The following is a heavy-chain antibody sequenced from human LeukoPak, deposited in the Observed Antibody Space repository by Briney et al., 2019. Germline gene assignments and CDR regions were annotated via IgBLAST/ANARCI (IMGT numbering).Heavy chain of an antibody. V-gene: IGHV3-23*01. CDR3: AKGQGLRYLDY. Sequence: GGSLRLSCAASGFTVDSHYLSWVRQAPGKGLEWVSAIGVSGGNTYYADSVKGRFTISRDNSKNTLFLQMNSLRAEDTAVYYCAKGQGLRYLDYWGQGTLVTVSS. CDR1: GFTVDSHY. D-gene: IGHD4-17*01. CDR2: IGVSGGNT. J-gene: IGHJ4*02.